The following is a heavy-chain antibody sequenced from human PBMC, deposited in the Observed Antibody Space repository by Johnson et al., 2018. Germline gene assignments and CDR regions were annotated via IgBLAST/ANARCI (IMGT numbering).Heavy chain of an antibody. Sequence: QVQLVQSGGGAVQXGRSLRLXCAASGFTFSSYGMHWVRQAPGKGLEWVAVIWYDGSNKYYADSVKGRFTISRDNSKNTLYLPMNRLRAEDTAVYYCARDPGFELAVACPYYYYYYMDVWGKGTTVTVSS. CDR1: GFTFSSYG. D-gene: IGHD6-19*01. CDR2: IWYDGSNK. CDR3: ARDPGFELAVACPYYYYYYMDV. J-gene: IGHJ6*03. V-gene: IGHV3-33*01.